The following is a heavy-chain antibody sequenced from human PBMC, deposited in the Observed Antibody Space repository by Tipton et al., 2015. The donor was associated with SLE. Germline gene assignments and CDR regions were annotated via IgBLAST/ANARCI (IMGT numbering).Heavy chain of an antibody. J-gene: IGHJ4*02. Sequence: QSGAEVKKPGASVKVSCKASGYTFTSYGISWVRQAPGQGLEWMGGIIPIFGTTNYAQKFQGRVTITADESTSTVYMELSSLRSEDTAVYYCARGDGGPFYYFDYWGQGTLVTVSS. CDR3: ARGDGGPFYYFDY. D-gene: IGHD4-23*01. CDR2: IIPIFGTT. V-gene: IGHV1-69*13. CDR1: GYTFTSYG.